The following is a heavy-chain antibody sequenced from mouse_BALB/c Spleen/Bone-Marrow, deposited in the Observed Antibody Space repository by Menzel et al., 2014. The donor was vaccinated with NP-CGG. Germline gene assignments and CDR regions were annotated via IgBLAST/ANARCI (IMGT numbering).Heavy chain of an antibody. CDR3: ASYVYGCYFDY. V-gene: IGHV14-3*02. D-gene: IGHD2-2*01. CDR1: GFNVKDTY. CDR2: IVPANGNT. J-gene: IGHJ2*01. Sequence: VQLKHPGAEPVKPGASAKLPCTASGFNVKDTYIHWVKQRPEQGLEWIGRIVPANGNTKYDPKFQGKATITADTSSNTAYLQLSSLTSEDTAVYCCASYVYGCYFDYWGQGTTLTVSS.